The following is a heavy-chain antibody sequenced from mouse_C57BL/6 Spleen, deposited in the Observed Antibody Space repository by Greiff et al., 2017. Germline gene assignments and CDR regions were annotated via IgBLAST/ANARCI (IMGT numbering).Heavy chain of an antibody. CDR2: ISSGGSYT. D-gene: IGHD4-1*01. J-gene: IGHJ2*01. V-gene: IGHV5-6*01. CDR3: ARHDLGGFGY. Sequence: EVKLVESGGDLVKPGGSLKLSCAASGFTFSSYGMSWVRQTPDKRLEWVATISSGGSYTYYPDSVKGRFTISRDNAKNTLYLQMSSLKSEDTAMYYCARHDLGGFGYWGQGTTLTVSS. CDR1: GFTFSSYG.